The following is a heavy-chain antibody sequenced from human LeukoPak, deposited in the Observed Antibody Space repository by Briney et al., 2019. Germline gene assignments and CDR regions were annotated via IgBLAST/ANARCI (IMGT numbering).Heavy chain of an antibody. Sequence: SVKVSCKASGGTFSSYAISWVRQAPGQGLEWMGGIIPIFGTANYAQKFQGRVTITADESTSTAYTELSSLRSEDTAVYYCARGSGYDFWSGPIPHDIWGQGTMVTVSS. CDR1: GGTFSSYA. J-gene: IGHJ3*02. V-gene: IGHV1-69*01. CDR2: IIPIFGTA. D-gene: IGHD3-3*01. CDR3: ARGSGYDFWSGPIPHDI.